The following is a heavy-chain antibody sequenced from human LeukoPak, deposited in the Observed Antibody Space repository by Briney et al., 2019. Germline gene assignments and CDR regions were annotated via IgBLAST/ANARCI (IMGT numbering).Heavy chain of an antibody. CDR3: AREGNDFWSGYYSLNWFDP. CDR2: IYYSGST. J-gene: IGHJ5*02. Sequence: SETLSLTCTVSGGSISSYYWSWIRQPPGKGLEWIGYIYYSGSTNYNPSLKSRVTISVDTSKNQFSLKLSSVTAADKAVYYCAREGNDFWSGYYSLNWFDPWGQGTLVTVSS. V-gene: IGHV4-59*01. D-gene: IGHD3-3*01. CDR1: GGSISSYY.